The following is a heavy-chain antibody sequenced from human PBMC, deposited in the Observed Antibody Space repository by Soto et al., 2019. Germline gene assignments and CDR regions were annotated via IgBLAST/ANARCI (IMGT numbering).Heavy chain of an antibody. CDR3: AKGGRMNTVLLGLDP. Sequence: GGSLRLSCAASGFTFSSYAMSWVRQAPGKGLEWVSAISGSGGSTYYADSVKGRFTISRDNSKNTLYLQMNSLRAEDTAVYYCAKGGRMNTVLLGLDPWGQGTLVTVSS. CDR2: ISGSGGST. J-gene: IGHJ5*02. D-gene: IGHD4-17*01. V-gene: IGHV3-23*01. CDR1: GFTFSSYA.